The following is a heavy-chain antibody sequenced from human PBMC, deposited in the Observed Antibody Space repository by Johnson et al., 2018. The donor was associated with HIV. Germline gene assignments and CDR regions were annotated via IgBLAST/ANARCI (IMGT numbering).Heavy chain of an antibody. CDR3: AREKATLWFRASGAAFDI. J-gene: IGHJ3*02. CDR2: ISHDENYK. D-gene: IGHD3-10*01. CDR1: GFTFSSYH. Sequence: QVQLVESGGGVVQPGGSLRLSCAASGFTFSSYHMNCVRQAPGKGLEWVAVISHDENYKYYADSVKGRFTISRDNSKNTLFLQMNSLRAEATAVYHCAREKATLWFRASGAAFDIWGQGTAVTVSS. V-gene: IGHV3-30*19.